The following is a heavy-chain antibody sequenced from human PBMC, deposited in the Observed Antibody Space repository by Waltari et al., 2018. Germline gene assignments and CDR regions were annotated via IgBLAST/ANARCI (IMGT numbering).Heavy chain of an antibody. CDR3: AKDGSRGTMVRGGSDAFDI. CDR1: GFTFSSYA. J-gene: IGHJ3*02. V-gene: IGHV3-23*03. D-gene: IGHD3-10*01. Sequence: EVQLLESGGGLVQPGGSLRLSCAASGFTFSSYAMSWVRQAPGKGLEWVSVIYSGGSTYYADSVKVRFTIPRDNSKNTLYLQMNSLRAEDTAVYYCAKDGSRGTMVRGGSDAFDIWGQGTMVTVSS. CDR2: IYSGGST.